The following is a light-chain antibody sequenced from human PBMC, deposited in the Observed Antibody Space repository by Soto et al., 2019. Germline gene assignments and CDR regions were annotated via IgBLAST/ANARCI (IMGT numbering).Light chain of an antibody. Sequence: QPVLTQPPSASGSPGQSVTISCTGTSSDVGAYNYVSWYQQLPGKAPKLMIYEVSQRPSGVPDRFSGSKSGNTASLTVSGLLTEDEADYYCSSYAGSNIVLFGGGTKLTVL. CDR1: SSDVGAYNY. V-gene: IGLV2-8*01. J-gene: IGLJ2*01. CDR3: SSYAGSNIVL. CDR2: EVS.